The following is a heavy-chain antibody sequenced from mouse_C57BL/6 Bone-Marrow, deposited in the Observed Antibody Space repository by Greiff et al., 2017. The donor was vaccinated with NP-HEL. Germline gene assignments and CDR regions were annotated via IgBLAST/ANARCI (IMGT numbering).Heavy chain of an antibody. Sequence: QVQPQQPGAELVKPGASAKLSCKASGYTFTSYWMHWVEQRPGRGLEWIGRIDPNSGGTKYNEKFKSKATLTVDKPSSTAYMQLSSLTSEDSAVYYCARWYSNYLYYYAMDYWGQGTSVTVSS. V-gene: IGHV1-72*01. J-gene: IGHJ4*01. D-gene: IGHD2-5*01. CDR2: IDPNSGGT. CDR3: ARWYSNYLYYYAMDY. CDR1: GYTFTSYW.